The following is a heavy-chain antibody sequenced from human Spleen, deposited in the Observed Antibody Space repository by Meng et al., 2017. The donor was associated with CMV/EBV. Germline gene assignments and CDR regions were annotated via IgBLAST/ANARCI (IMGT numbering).Heavy chain of an antibody. V-gene: IGHV1-18*01. J-gene: IGHJ4*02. CDR1: GYTFTSYG. Sequence: ASVKVSCKVSGYTFTSYGISWVRQAPGQGLEWMGWISAYNGNTNYAQKLQGRVTMTTDTSTSTAYMELRSLRSDDTAVYYCARRGSSSSWFQVDYWGQGTLVTVSS. D-gene: IGHD6-13*01. CDR3: ARRGSSSSWFQVDY. CDR2: ISAYNGNT.